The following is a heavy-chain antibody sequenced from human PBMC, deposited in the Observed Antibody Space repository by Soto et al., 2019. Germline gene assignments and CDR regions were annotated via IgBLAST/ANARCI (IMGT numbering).Heavy chain of an antibody. CDR1: GLTMSSYP. J-gene: IGHJ5*02. D-gene: IGHD3-22*01. Sequence: GGSLRLSCAASGLTMSSYPMTWVRQAPGKGLQWVSSINVGGSTTYYADSVKGRFNISRDNSKNILYPQLSSLRTADTAVYYCAKDGIRGIQIDTWGQGTLVTVSS. CDR3: AKDGIRGIQIDT. V-gene: IGHV3-23*01. CDR2: INVGGSTT.